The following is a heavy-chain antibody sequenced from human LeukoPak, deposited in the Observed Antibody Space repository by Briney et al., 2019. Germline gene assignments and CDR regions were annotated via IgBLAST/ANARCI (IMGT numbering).Heavy chain of an antibody. CDR1: GGSISSSSYY. J-gene: IGHJ4*02. CDR2: IYYSGST. D-gene: IGHD3-22*01. CDR3: ARLPKYSYDNSDYSGYYFDY. V-gene: IGHV4-39*01. Sequence: SETLSLTCTVSGGSISSSSYYWGWSRQPPGKGLEWIGSIYYSGSTYYNPSLKSRVTISVDTSKTQFSLKLRSVTAADTAVYYCARLPKYSYDNSDYSGYYFDYWGQGTLVTVSS.